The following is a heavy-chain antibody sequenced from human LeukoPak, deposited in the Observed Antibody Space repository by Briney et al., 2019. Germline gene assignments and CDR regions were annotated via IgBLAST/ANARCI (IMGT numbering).Heavy chain of an antibody. V-gene: IGHV4-59*01. CDR2: IYYSGST. CDR1: GGSISSYY. D-gene: IGHD3-10*01. CDR3: ARDLYYGSGSYYSLYYYSYMDV. J-gene: IGHJ6*03. Sequence: SETLSLTCTVSGGSISSYYWSWIRQPPGKGLEWIGYIYYSGSTNYNPSLKSRVTISVDTSKNQFSLKLSSVTAADTAVYYCARDLYYGSGSYYSLYYYSYMDVWGKGTTVTVSS.